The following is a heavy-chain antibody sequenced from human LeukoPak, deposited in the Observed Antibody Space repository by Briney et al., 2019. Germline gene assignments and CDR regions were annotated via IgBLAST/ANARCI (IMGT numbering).Heavy chain of an antibody. D-gene: IGHD3-22*01. V-gene: IGHV3-9*01. CDR2: ISWNSGSI. CDR1: GFTFDDYA. Sequence: PGGSLRLSCAASGFTFDDYAMHWVRQAPGKGLEWVSGISWNSGSIGYADSVTGRFTISRDNAKNSLYLQMNSLRAEDTALYYCAKDGGRYYYDSSGYPDSYYFDYWGQGTLVTVSS. J-gene: IGHJ4*02. CDR3: AKDGGRYYYDSSGYPDSYYFDY.